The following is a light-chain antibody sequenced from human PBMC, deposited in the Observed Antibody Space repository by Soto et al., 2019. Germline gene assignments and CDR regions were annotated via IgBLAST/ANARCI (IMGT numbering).Light chain of an antibody. CDR1: QSVGSGY. Sequence: IVLTQSPDTLSLSPGERATLSCRASQSVGSGYLAWYQQKPGQAPRLLVYGASSRATDIPDRFSGSGSETDFTLTISRLEPEDFAVYYCQQYRHTPLTFGGGTRVEIK. CDR3: QQYRHTPLT. J-gene: IGKJ4*01. CDR2: GAS. V-gene: IGKV3-20*01.